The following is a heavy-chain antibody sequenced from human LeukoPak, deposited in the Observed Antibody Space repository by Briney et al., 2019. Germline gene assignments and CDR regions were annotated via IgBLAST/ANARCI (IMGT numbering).Heavy chain of an antibody. J-gene: IGHJ2*01. CDR2: IYYIGST. V-gene: IGHV4-30-4*01. CDR3: ARGDVTTGWYFDL. CDR1: GGSISSGDYY. D-gene: IGHD4-17*01. Sequence: SQTLSLTCTVSGGSISSGDYYWSWIRQPPGKGLEWIGYIYYIGSTYYNPSLKSRVTISVDTSKNQFSLKLSSVTAADTAVYYCARGDVTTGWYFDLWGRGTLVTVSS.